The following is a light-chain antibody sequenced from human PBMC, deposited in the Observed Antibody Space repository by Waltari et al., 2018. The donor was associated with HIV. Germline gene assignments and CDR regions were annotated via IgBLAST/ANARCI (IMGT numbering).Light chain of an antibody. CDR2: KNY. Sequence: QSVLTQPPSASGTPGQRVTISCSGSSSNIGNDNVYWYQQLPGTAPKLLIYKNYQRPSVVPDRFAGSKSGTSASLAISGLRSEDEADYYCVGWDASLSAYVFGTGTKVTIL. V-gene: IGLV1-47*01. CDR3: VGWDASLSAYV. J-gene: IGLJ1*01. CDR1: SSNIGNDN.